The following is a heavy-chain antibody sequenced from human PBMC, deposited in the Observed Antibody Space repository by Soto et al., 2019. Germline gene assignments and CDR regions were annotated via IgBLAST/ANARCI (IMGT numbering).Heavy chain of an antibody. CDR3: AHRGHSVDYFQ. Sequence: QITLKESGPTLVRPTQTLTLTCTFSGFSLSTSGAGVDWIRQPPGKALEWLAVVYWDDDKRYNPSLKSRLTITKDTSKNQVVLTMTNVDPVDTATYYCAHRGHSVDYFQWGQGALVTVSS. CDR2: VYWDDDK. J-gene: IGHJ4*02. CDR1: GFSLSTSGAG. V-gene: IGHV2-5*02. D-gene: IGHD4-17*01.